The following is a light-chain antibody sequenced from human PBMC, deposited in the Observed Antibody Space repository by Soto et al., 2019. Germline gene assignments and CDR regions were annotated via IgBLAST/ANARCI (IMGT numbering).Light chain of an antibody. CDR2: AAS. Sequence: DIEMTQAPSSLSASVGGTVTITCRASQSIKTNLNWYQHKVGEAPKLLIYAASSLQSEVPSRFRGSGSGTHFTLTISSLQPEDFATYYCQQSYDNLTFGPGTKVDIK. CDR3: QQSYDNLT. J-gene: IGKJ3*01. V-gene: IGKV1-39*01. CDR1: QSIKTN.